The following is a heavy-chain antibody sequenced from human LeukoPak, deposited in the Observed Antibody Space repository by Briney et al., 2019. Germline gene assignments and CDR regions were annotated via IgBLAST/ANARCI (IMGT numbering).Heavy chain of an antibody. CDR2: FDPEDGET. CDR3: ATDYGKTEQAFDI. V-gene: IGHV1-24*01. CDR1: GYTLTELS. D-gene: IGHD3-16*01. J-gene: IGHJ3*02. Sequence: GASVKVSCKVSGYTLTELSMHWVRQAPGKGLEWMGGFDPEDGETIYAQKFQGRVTMTEDTSTDTAYMELSSLRSEDTAVDYCATDYGKTEQAFDIWGQGTMVTVSS.